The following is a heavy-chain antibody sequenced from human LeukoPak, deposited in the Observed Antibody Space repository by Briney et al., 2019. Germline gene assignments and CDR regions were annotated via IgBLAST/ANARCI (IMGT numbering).Heavy chain of an antibody. Sequence: GGSLRLSCAASGFTFGSYWMTWVRQAPGKGLEWVANIRQDGSEKYYVGSVKGRFTISRDNAKSSLFLGMNSLRPEDTAVYYCARDRLVVAAAAAYFFDYWGQGTLVTVSS. CDR2: IRQDGSEK. D-gene: IGHD2-15*01. CDR1: GFTFGSYW. CDR3: ARDRLVVAAAAAYFFDY. V-gene: IGHV3-7*01. J-gene: IGHJ4*02.